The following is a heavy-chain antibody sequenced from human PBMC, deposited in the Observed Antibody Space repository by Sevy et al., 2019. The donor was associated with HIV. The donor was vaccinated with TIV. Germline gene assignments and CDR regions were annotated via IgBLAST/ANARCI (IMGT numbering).Heavy chain of an antibody. Sequence: SETLSLTCTVSGGSISSSGYYWGWIRRPPGKGLEWIGSISYAGNTYYNPSLKSRATISVDTSNNHFSLKLTSMTAADTAVYCSASPLLYWLYWGQGILVTVSS. D-gene: IGHD2-8*02. CDR2: ISYAGNT. CDR1: GGSISSSGYY. CDR3: ASPLLYWLY. V-gene: IGHV4-39*02. J-gene: IGHJ4*02.